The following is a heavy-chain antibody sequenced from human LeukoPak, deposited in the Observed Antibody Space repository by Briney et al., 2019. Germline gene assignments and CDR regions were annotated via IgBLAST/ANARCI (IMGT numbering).Heavy chain of an antibody. Sequence: GASVKVSCKASGYTFTGYYMHWVRQAPGQGLEWMGRINPNSGGTNYAQKFQGRVTMTRDTSISTAYMELSRLRSDDTAVYYCARDYYYYDGSGYYYIPYYFDYWGQGALVTVSS. V-gene: IGHV1-2*06. CDR2: INPNSGGT. D-gene: IGHD3-22*01. CDR3: ARDYYYYDGSGYYYIPYYFDY. CDR1: GYTFTGYY. J-gene: IGHJ4*02.